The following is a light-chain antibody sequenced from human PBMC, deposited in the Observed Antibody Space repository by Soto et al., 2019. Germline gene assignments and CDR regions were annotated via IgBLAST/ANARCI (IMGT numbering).Light chain of an antibody. CDR1: QSISNY. CDR3: QQSYSTPRT. V-gene: IGKV1-39*01. CDR2: AAS. Sequence: DIQMTQSPSSLSASVGDRVTITCRASQSISNYLNWYQQKPGKAPKLLMYAASSLQSGVPSRFGGSGSGTDFTRTISSLQPEEFATYYCQQSYSTPRTFGQGTKVEIK. J-gene: IGKJ1*01.